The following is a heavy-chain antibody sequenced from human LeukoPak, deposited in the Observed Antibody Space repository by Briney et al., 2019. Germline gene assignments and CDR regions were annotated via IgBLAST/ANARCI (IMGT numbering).Heavy chain of an antibody. D-gene: IGHD2-2*01. CDR3: ARNARDCSSVKCDDSSSAWAIEY. Sequence: TWETLSLTCTASDASISTYYWSWIRQPPGKGLEWIGCISDSGSTKYNPSLKSRVTISVDTSKKQLSLKLTSVTAADTAVYFCARNARDCSSVKCDDSSSAWAIEYWGQGTLVTVSS. CDR1: DASISTYY. J-gene: IGHJ4*02. V-gene: IGHV4-59*08. CDR2: ISDSGST.